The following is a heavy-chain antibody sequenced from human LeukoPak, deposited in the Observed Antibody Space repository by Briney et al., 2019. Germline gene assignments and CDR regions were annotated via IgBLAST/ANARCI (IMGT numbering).Heavy chain of an antibody. CDR1: GFTFSNSY. CDR2: IKQDGIEK. J-gene: IGHJ4*02. V-gene: IGHV3-7*04. D-gene: IGHD5-24*01. Sequence: PGGSLRLSCAASGFTFSNSYMTWFRQTPGKGLEWVANIKQDGIEKFYLDSVRGRFTVSRDNAKDSLFLQMNSLTAEDTAVYYCARGDGWLVDYWGQGTLVTVS. CDR3: ARGDGWLVDY.